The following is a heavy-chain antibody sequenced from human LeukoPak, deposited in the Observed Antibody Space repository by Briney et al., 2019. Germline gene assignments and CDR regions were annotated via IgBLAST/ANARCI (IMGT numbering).Heavy chain of an antibody. Sequence: PSETLSLTCSVSGDSVSRSDSCWDWIRQPPGKGLEWIGTIYYSGRTYYSPSLKSRVTMSVDTSKNQFSLKLNSLTVADTAVYYCARGASPIDYWGQGTLVTDSS. D-gene: IGHD2-2*01. J-gene: IGHJ4*02. CDR2: IYYSGRT. V-gene: IGHV4-39*07. CDR1: GDSVSRSDSC. CDR3: ARGASPIDY.